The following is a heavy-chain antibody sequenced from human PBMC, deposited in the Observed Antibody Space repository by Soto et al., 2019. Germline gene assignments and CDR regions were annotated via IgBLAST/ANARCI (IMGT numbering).Heavy chain of an antibody. CDR1: GFPFDDYS. J-gene: IGHJ3*02. Sequence: PGGSLSLSCAASGFPFDDYSMHWVRQAPGKGLEWVSGISWNSGSIGYADSVKGRFTISRDNAKNSLYLQMNSLRAEDTALYYCAKGGPTVLRFLFDAFDIWGQGTMVTVSS. D-gene: IGHD3-3*01. CDR3: AKGGPTVLRFLFDAFDI. V-gene: IGHV3-9*01. CDR2: ISWNSGSI.